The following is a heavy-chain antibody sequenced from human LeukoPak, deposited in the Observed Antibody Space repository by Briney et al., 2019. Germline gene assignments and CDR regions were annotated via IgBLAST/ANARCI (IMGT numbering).Heavy chain of an antibody. CDR2: IIPIFGTA. CDR1: GGTFISYA. Sequence: GASVKVSCKASGGTFISYAISWVRQAPGQGLEWMGGIIPIFGTANYAQKFQGRVTITTDESTSTAYMELSSLRSEDTAVYYCASSYNWNYEGFDYWGQGTLVTVSS. CDR3: ASSYNWNYEGFDY. V-gene: IGHV1-69*05. J-gene: IGHJ4*02. D-gene: IGHD1-7*01.